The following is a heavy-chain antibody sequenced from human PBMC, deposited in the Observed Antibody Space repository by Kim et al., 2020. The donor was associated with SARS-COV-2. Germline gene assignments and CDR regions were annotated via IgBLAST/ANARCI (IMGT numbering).Heavy chain of an antibody. Sequence: SETLSLTCTVYGGSFNDYYWSWIRQPPGKGLEWIGEINHSGSTNYNPSLKSRVIISVGKLKNQFSLRLSSVTAADTAVYYCAGGQDVDSGRYGGMDVWG. V-gene: IGHV4-34*01. CDR1: GGSFNDYY. CDR3: AGGQDVDSGRYGGMDV. CDR2: INHSGST. D-gene: IGHD3-10*01. J-gene: IGHJ6*02.